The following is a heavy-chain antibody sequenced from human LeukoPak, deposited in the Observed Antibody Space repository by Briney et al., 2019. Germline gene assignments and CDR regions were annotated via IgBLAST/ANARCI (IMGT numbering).Heavy chain of an antibody. CDR3: AREDILTGFDY. CDR1: GFTFSSYS. Sequence: PGGSLRLSCAASGFTFSSYSMNWVRQAPGKGLEWVSSISSSSSHIYYADSVKGRFTISRDNSKNTLYLQMNSLRAEDTAVYYCAREDILTGFDYWGQGTLVTVSS. V-gene: IGHV3-21*04. J-gene: IGHJ4*02. CDR2: ISSSSSHI. D-gene: IGHD3-9*01.